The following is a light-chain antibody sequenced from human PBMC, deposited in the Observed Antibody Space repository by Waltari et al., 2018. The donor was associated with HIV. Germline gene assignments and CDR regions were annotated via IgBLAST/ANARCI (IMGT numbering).Light chain of an antibody. CDR1: SSDVGGYNY. CDR2: EVS. V-gene: IGLV2-14*01. Sequence: QSALTPPASVSGSPGQSLTIPCTGTSSDVGGYNYVSWYHHHPGKTPKLMIDEVSNRPSGVSNRFSGSKSGNTASLTMSGLQAEDEADYYCSSYTSSSTLVVFGGETKLTVL. CDR3: SSYTSSSTLVV. J-gene: IGLJ2*01.